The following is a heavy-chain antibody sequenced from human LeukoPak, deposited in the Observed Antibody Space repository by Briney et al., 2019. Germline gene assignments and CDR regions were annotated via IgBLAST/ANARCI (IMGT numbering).Heavy chain of an antibody. CDR1: GGSISSYY. CDR3: ARVVVGAENAFDI. Sequence: PSETLSLTCTVSGGSISSYYWSWIRQPPGKGLEWIGYTYYSGSTNYNPSLKSRVTISVDTSKNQFSLKLSSVTAADTAVYYCARVVVGAENAFDIWGQGTMVTVSS. CDR2: TYYSGST. J-gene: IGHJ3*02. D-gene: IGHD1-26*01. V-gene: IGHV4-59*01.